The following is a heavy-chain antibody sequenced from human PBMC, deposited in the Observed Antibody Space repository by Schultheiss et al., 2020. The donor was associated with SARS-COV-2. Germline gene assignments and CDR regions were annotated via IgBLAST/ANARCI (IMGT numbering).Heavy chain of an antibody. CDR2: ISYDGSNK. D-gene: IGHD2-15*01. V-gene: IGHV3-30*03. Sequence: GGSLRLSCAASGFTFSSYGMHWVRQAPGKGLEWVAVISYDGSNKYYADSVKGRFTISRDNAKNSLYLQMNSLRAEDTAVYYCARVRRWWSTQSCSGGSCYYFDYWGQGTLVTVSS. CDR1: GFTFSSYG. J-gene: IGHJ4*02. CDR3: ARVRRWWSTQSCSGGSCYYFDY.